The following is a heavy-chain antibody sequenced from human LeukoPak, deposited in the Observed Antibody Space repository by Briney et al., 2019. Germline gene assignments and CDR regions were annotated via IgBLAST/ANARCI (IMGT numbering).Heavy chain of an antibody. Sequence: AGGSLRLSCAASGFTFSVYDMYWIRQSPGKGLECVSVISRGGISYYADSVKGRFTNSIDNSRNTLYLQMNSLRAEDTAVYYCSKKGQGNDDGKSDWGQGTLVTVSS. CDR3: SKKGQGNDDGKSD. J-gene: IGHJ4*02. V-gene: IGHV3-23*01. D-gene: IGHD1-1*01. CDR1: GFTFSVYD. CDR2: ISRGGIS.